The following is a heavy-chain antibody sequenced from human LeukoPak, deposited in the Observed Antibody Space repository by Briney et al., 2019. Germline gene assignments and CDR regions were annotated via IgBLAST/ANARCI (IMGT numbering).Heavy chain of an antibody. V-gene: IGHV3-23*01. D-gene: IGHD2-8*01. Sequence: GGSLRLSCEASGFTFSSYVMSWVRQAPGKGLEWVSAISDSGDYTYYADSVKGRFTISRDNSKNTLYLHVNSLRAEDTAVYYCAKDTSIGKYCTSGVCSPFDYWGQGTLVTVSS. CDR3: AKDTSIGKYCTSGVCSPFDY. CDR2: ISDSGDYT. CDR1: GFTFSSYV. J-gene: IGHJ4*02.